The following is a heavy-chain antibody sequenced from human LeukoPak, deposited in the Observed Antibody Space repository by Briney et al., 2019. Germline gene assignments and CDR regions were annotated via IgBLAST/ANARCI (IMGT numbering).Heavy chain of an antibody. J-gene: IGHJ4*02. D-gene: IGHD2-2*01. CDR1: GFTFGNYA. V-gene: IGHV3-30-3*01. Sequence: GGSLRLSCAASGFTFGNYAMHWVRQAPGKGLDWVAVISYDGISKYYADSVKGRFTISRDDSQNTLYLQMTSLETEDTAVYYCAGPKDTYQHEGSTFDYWGQGTLVTVSS. CDR3: AGPKDTYQHEGSTFDY. CDR2: ISYDGISK.